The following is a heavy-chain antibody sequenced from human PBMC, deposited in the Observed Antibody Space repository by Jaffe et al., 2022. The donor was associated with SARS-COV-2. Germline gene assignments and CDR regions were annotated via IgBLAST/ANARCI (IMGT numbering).Heavy chain of an antibody. D-gene: IGHD3-16*01. V-gene: IGHV3-33*01. CDR3: ARDGGLASSGDAFDI. CDR1: GFTFSSYG. Sequence: QVQLVESGGGVVQPGRSLRLSCAASGFTFSSYGMHWVRQAPGKGLEWVAVIWYDGSNKYYADSVKGRFTISRDNSKNTLYLQMNSLRAEDTAVYYCARDGGLASSGDAFDIWGQGTMVTVSS. CDR2: IWYDGSNK. J-gene: IGHJ3*02.